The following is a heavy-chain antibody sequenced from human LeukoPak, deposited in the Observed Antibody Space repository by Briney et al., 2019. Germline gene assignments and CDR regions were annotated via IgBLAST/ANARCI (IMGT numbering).Heavy chain of an antibody. D-gene: IGHD2-2*01. CDR1: GFTVSSNY. J-gene: IGHJ4*02. Sequence: GGSLRLSCAASGFTVSSNYMSWVRQVPGKGLEWVAFIRYDGSNTYYAASVKSRFTISRDNSKNTLYLQMNSLRTEDTAVYYCAKAKYQLPHDYWGQGTLVTVSS. CDR2: IRYDGSNT. CDR3: AKAKYQLPHDY. V-gene: IGHV3-30*02.